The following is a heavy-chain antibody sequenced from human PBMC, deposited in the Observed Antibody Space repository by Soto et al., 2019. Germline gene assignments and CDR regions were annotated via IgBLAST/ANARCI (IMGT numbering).Heavy chain of an antibody. V-gene: IGHV3-15*07. Sequence: PGGSLRLSCAASGFTFNNAWMNWVRQAPGKGLEWVGRIKSITDGGSTDYAAPVEGRFTISRDDSKNTLYLQMNSLKTEDTAVYYCTTALRWEFSGPDYWGQGTLVTVSS. J-gene: IGHJ4*02. CDR2: IKSITDGGST. D-gene: IGHD3-10*01. CDR3: TTALRWEFSGPDY. CDR1: GFTFNNAW.